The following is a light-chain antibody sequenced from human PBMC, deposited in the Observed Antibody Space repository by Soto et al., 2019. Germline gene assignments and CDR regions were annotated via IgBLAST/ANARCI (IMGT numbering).Light chain of an antibody. CDR2: EVS. Sequence: QSVLTQPASVSGSPGQSITISCTGTSSDVGGYNYVSWYQQHPDKAPKLMIYEVSNRPSGVSNRFSGSKSGRTASLIISGLPSEDEADYCCTSYTSYSTLDVFGNGTKVTVL. J-gene: IGLJ1*01. CDR3: TSYTSYSTLDV. V-gene: IGLV2-14*01. CDR1: SSDVGGYNY.